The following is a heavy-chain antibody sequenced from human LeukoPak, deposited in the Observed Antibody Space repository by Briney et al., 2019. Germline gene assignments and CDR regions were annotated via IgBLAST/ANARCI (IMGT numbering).Heavy chain of an antibody. J-gene: IGHJ4*01. V-gene: IGHV4-59*01. CDR1: GGSINSYY. D-gene: IGHD3/OR15-3a*01. Sequence: SETLSLTCTVSGGSINSYYWSWIRQPPGKGLEWIGYIYYSGSTNYNPSLKSRVTISRDTSKSQFSLKLRSVTAADTAVYYCTSGGLVSGDYWGNGTRVPLSS. CDR3: TSGGLVSGDY. CDR2: IYYSGST.